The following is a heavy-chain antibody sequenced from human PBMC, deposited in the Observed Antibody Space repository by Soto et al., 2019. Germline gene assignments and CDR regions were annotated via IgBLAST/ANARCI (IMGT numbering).Heavy chain of an antibody. V-gene: IGHV4-59*08. CDR2: IYYSGST. J-gene: IGHJ4*02. Sequence: QVQLQESGPGLVKPSETLSLTCTVSGGSISSYYWSWIRQPPGKGLEWIGYIYYSGSTNYNPSLKSRVTLSLDTSKNQSSLKLSSVTAADTAVYYCASRYGGTLDYWGQGTLVTVSS. CDR1: GGSISSYY. CDR3: ASRYGGTLDY. D-gene: IGHD4-17*01.